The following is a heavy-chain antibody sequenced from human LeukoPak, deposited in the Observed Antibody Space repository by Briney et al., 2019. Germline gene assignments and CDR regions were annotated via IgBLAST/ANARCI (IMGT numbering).Heavy chain of an antibody. V-gene: IGHV3-20*04. CDR1: GFIFDDYG. CDR2: INWNGGST. D-gene: IGHD3-22*01. CDR3: ARDDYDSSGYYYVYY. J-gene: IGHJ4*02. Sequence: GESLRLSCAASGFIFDDYGMSWVRQAPGKGLEWVCAINWNGGSTGYADSVKGRFTISGDNAKNSLYLQMSSLRAEDTALYYCARDDYDSSGYYYVYYWGQGTLVTVSS.